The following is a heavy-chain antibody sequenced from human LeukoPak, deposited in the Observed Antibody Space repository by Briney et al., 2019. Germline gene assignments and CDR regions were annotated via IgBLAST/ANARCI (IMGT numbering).Heavy chain of an antibody. CDR2: IYSGGSS. CDR3: ARDFGDNYSDY. J-gene: IGHJ4*02. Sequence: PGGSLRLSCAASGFTVSSNYMSWVRQAPGEGLEWVSVIYSGGSSYYADSVKGRFIISRDNSKNTLYLQMNSLRAEDTAVYYCARDFGDNYSDYWGQGTLVTVSS. CDR1: GFTVSSNY. V-gene: IGHV3-53*01. D-gene: IGHD3-10*01.